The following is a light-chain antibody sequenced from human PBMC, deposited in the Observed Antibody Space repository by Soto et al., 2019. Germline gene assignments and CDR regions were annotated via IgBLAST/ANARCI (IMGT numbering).Light chain of an antibody. V-gene: IGKV1-39*01. CDR3: QQSYSSPYT. Sequence: DIQMTQSPSSLSASVGGRVTITCRASQTISSYLNWYQQTPGRASALLIFAASTLQSGVPSRFSGSGSGTDFTLTISSLQPEDFATYYCQQSYSSPYTFGPGTKLEIK. CDR2: AAS. CDR1: QTISSY. J-gene: IGKJ2*01.